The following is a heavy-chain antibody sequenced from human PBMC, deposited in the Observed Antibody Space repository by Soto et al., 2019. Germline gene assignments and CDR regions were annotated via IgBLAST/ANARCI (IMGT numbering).Heavy chain of an antibody. CDR3: AHSGQYCSGGSCYRFDP. V-gene: IGHV2-5*02. J-gene: IGHJ5*02. CDR2: IYWDDDK. D-gene: IGHD2-15*01. CDR1: GFSLSTSGVG. Sequence: QITLKESGPTLVKPTQTLTLTCTFSGFSLSTSGVGVGWIRQPPGKALEWLALIYWDDDKRYSPSLKSRLTITNDPSKNQVVLTMTNMDPVDTATYYCAHSGQYCSGGSCYRFDPWGQGTLVTVSS.